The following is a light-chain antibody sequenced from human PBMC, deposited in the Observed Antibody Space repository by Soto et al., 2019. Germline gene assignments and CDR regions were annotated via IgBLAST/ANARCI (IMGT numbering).Light chain of an antibody. V-gene: IGKV3-20*01. CDR2: SAS. Sequence: EIVLTQSPGTLSLSPGERATLSCRASESISSNYLAWYQQKPGQAPRLLIYSASSRATGIPDRVSGSGSGTDFTLTISRLEPEDFAVYYCQQYGSSRTFGQGTKLEIK. CDR3: QQYGSSRT. J-gene: IGKJ1*01. CDR1: ESISSNY.